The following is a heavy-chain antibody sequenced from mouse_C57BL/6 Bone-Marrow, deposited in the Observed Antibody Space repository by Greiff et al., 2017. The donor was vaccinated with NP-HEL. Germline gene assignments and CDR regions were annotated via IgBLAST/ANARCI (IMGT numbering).Heavy chain of an antibody. CDR2: IYPGSGNT. D-gene: IGHD2-4*01. V-gene: IGHV1-66*01. J-gene: IGHJ4*01. CDR1: GYSFTSYY. CDR3: ARDRIYYDYTYAMDY. Sequence: VQLVESGPELVKPGASVKISCKASGYSFTSYYIHWVKQRPGQGLEWIGWIYPGSGNTKYNEKFKGKATLTADTSSSTAYMQLSSLTSEDSAVYYCARDRIYYDYTYAMDYWGQGTSVTVSS.